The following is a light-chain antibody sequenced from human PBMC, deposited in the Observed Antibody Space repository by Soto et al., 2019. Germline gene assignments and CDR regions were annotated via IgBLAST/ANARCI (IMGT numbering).Light chain of an antibody. CDR2: DGS. V-gene: IGKV3-11*01. Sequence: EIVLTQSPATLSLSPGERATLSCRASQSLNIYLAWYQQKPGQAPRLLIYDGSIRATGIPARFSGSGSGTDFTLTIRSLEPEDFAVYYCQQRYSWPLTFGGGTEVEIK. CDR3: QQRYSWPLT. J-gene: IGKJ4*01. CDR1: QSLNIY.